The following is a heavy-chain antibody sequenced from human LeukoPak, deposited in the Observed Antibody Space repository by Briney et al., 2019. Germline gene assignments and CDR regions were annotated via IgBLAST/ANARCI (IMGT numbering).Heavy chain of an antibody. Sequence: GGSLRLSCAASGFTFSSYAMHWVRQAPGKGLEWVAVISYDGSNKYYADSVKGRFTISRDNSKNTLYLQVNSLRAEDTAVYYCAREETYYYDSSGLDYWGQGTLVTVSS. D-gene: IGHD3-22*01. J-gene: IGHJ4*02. CDR2: ISYDGSNK. CDR1: GFTFSSYA. CDR3: AREETYYYDSSGLDY. V-gene: IGHV3-30-3*01.